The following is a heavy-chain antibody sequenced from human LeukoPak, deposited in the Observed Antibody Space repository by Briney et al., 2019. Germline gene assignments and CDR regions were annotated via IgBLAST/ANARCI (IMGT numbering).Heavy chain of an antibody. V-gene: IGHV4-4*02. Sequence: SETLSLTCAVSGGSISSSNWWSWVRQPPGKGLEWIGEIYHSGSTNYNPSLKSRVTMSQDTSKNQFSLRLSSVTAADTAVYYCARDGGIVVPAAPAAFDIWGQGTMVTVSS. CDR3: ARDGGIVVPAAPAAFDI. J-gene: IGHJ3*02. CDR1: GGSISSSNW. CDR2: IYHSGST. D-gene: IGHD2-2*01.